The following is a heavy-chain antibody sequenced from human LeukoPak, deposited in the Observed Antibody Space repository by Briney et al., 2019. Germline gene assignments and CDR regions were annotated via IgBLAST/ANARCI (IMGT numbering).Heavy chain of an antibody. J-gene: IGHJ4*02. CDR1: GFTFSSYA. D-gene: IGHD3-10*01. V-gene: IGHV3-30*04. CDR3: ARGGFGELSFFDY. Sequence: GGSLRLSCAASGFTFSSYAMHWVRQAPGKGPEWVAVISYDGSNKYYADSVKGGFTISRDNSKNTLYLQMNSLRAEDTAVYYCARGGFGELSFFDYWGQGTLVTVSS. CDR2: ISYDGSNK.